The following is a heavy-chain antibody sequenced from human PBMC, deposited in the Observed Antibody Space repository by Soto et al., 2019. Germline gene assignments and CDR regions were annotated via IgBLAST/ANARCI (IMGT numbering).Heavy chain of an antibody. Sequence: EVQLVESGGGLVQSGGSLRLSCIASGFSLTRYWMSWVRQTPGKGLEWVAKINEDGTKRDYMESVEGRFTISRDNAKNSLSLQMNSLRADDTAVYYCTRWDGRCSGGSCFFDSWGQGTLGTVSS. V-gene: IGHV3-7*01. CDR1: GFSLTRYW. CDR3: TRWDGRCSGGSCFFDS. D-gene: IGHD2-15*01. CDR2: INEDGTKR. J-gene: IGHJ4*02.